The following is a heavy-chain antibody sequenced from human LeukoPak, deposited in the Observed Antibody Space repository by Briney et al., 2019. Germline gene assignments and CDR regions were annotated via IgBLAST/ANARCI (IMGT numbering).Heavy chain of an antibody. D-gene: IGHD6-6*01. V-gene: IGHV4-39*07. CDR2: IYYSGST. CDR1: GGSISSYY. Sequence: SETLSLTCTVSGGSISSYYWGWIRQPPGKGLEWIGSIYYSGSTYYNPSLKSRVTISVDTSKNQFSLKLSSVTAADTAVYYCAREQTGGNIAARTNPISIDYWGQGTLVTVSS. CDR3: AREQTGGNIAARTNPISIDY. J-gene: IGHJ4*02.